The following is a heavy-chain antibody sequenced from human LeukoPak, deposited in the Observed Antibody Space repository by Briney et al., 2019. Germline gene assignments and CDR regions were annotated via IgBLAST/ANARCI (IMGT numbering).Heavy chain of an antibody. V-gene: IGHV4-34*01. CDR1: GLSFTGYY. Sequence: SETLSLTCAVPGLSFTGYYWSWIRQPPGKGPEWIGEISHTGRTSYNPSLKSRASISLDTSKKQFSLKLSFLTAADMAVYYCTKTSPGVPLELWGQGALVTVSS. CDR2: ISHTGRT. J-gene: IGHJ4*02. D-gene: IGHD7-27*01. CDR3: TKTSPGVPLEL.